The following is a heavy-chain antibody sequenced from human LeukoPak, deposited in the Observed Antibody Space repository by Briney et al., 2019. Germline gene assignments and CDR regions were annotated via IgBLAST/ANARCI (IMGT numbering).Heavy chain of an antibody. CDR1: GGSISSSSYY. CDR2: IYNSGNT. Sequence: SETLSLTCTVSGGSISSSSYYWSWIRQPAGKGLEWIGRIYNSGNTNYNPSLKSRVTISGDTSKNQFSLKLSSVTAADTAVYYCARDRYGSGGVDYWGQGTLVTVSS. J-gene: IGHJ4*02. CDR3: ARDRYGSGGVDY. D-gene: IGHD3-10*01. V-gene: IGHV4-61*02.